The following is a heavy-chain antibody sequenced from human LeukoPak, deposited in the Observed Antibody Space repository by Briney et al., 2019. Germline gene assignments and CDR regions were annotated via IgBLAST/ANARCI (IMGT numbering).Heavy chain of an antibody. Sequence: SETLSLTCTVSGGSISSYYWSWIRQPPGNGLEWIGYVYYSGSTNYNPSLSVDTSKNQFSLKLSSVTAADTAVYYCARDVIAAAGNWFDPWGQGTLVTVSS. D-gene: IGHD6-13*01. CDR1: GGSISSYY. V-gene: IGHV4-59*01. J-gene: IGHJ5*02. CDR3: ARDVIAAAGNWFDP. CDR2: VYYSGST.